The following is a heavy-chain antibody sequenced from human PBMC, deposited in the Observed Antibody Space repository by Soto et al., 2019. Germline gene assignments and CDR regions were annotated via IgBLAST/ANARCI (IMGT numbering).Heavy chain of an antibody. CDR2: IGDRGTIT. CDR3: AKERSGDYYYYGMDV. CDR1: GFTFSRYA. D-gene: IGHD1-26*01. J-gene: IGHJ6*02. V-gene: IGHV3-23*01. Sequence: EVQLLQSGGGLVQPGGSLRLSCVGSGFTFSRYAMIWFRQTPGKCLEWVSGIGDRGTITYYADSVKGRFTISRDNSGNTLFLQMTSLRADDTAGYYCAKERSGDYYYYGMDVWGQGTTVTVS.